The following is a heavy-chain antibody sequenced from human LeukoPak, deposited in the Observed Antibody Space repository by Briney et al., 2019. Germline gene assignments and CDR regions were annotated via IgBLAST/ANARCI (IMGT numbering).Heavy chain of an antibody. J-gene: IGHJ1*01. V-gene: IGHV3-21*01. CDR2: ISSSSSYI. D-gene: IGHD6-13*01. CDR3: ARGAAAGTTDFQH. CDR1: GFTFSGYS. Sequence: GGSLRLSCAASGFTFSGYSMNWVGQAPGKRLEWVSSISSSSSYIYYADSVKGRFTISRDNAKNSLYLQMNSLRAEDTAVYYCARGAAAGTTDFQHWGQGTLVTVSS.